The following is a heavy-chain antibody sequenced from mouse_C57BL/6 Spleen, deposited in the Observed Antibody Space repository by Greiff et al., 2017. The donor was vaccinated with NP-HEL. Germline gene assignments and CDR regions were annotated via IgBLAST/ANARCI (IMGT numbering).Heavy chain of an antibody. V-gene: IGHV1-5*01. CDR1: GYTFTSYW. CDR3: TMGEDSSGRHYYAMDY. D-gene: IGHD3-2*02. Sequence: VHVKQSGTVLARPGASVKMSCKTSGYTFTSYWMHWVKQRPGQGLEWIGAIYPGNSDTSYNQKFKGKAKLNAVTPASTAYMELSSLTNEESAVYYCTMGEDSSGRHYYAMDYWGQGTSVTVSS. CDR2: IYPGNSDT. J-gene: IGHJ4*01.